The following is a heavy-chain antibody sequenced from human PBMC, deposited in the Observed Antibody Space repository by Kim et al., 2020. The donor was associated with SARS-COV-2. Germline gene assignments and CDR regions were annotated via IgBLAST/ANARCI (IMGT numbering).Heavy chain of an antibody. CDR3: SRQGLNGDYGHDS. D-gene: IGHD4-17*01. J-gene: IGHJ4*02. V-gene: IGHV5-51*01. Sequence: RYSPSFQGQVTISADKSISTAYLQWSSLKASDTAMYYCSRQGLNGDYGHDSWGQGTLVTVSS.